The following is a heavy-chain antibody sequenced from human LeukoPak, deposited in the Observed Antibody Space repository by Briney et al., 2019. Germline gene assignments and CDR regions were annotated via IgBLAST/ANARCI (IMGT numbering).Heavy chain of an antibody. Sequence: SETLSLTCTVSGGSISSSSYYWGWIRQPPGKGLEWIGSIHYSGSTNYNPSLKSRVTISVDTSKNQFSLKLSSVTAADTAVYYCARGLYSGSYLDAFDIWGQGTMVTVSS. J-gene: IGHJ3*02. D-gene: IGHD1-26*01. CDR2: IHYSGST. CDR3: ARGLYSGSYLDAFDI. V-gene: IGHV4-39*07. CDR1: GGSISSSSYY.